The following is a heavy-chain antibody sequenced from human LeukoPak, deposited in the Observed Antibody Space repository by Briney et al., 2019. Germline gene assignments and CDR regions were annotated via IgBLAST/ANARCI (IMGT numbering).Heavy chain of an antibody. CDR3: ARDMWGTFDY. J-gene: IGHJ4*02. V-gene: IGHV3-74*01. D-gene: IGHD7-27*01. CDR1: GFTFSVFW. Sequence: PGGSLGLSCAASGFTFSVFWMHWVRQTPGTGPVWVSRISPDGSATSYADSVKGRLTISRDNAKNTLYLQISSLRAEDTAVYYCARDMWGTFDYWGQGTLVTVSS. CDR2: ISPDGSAT.